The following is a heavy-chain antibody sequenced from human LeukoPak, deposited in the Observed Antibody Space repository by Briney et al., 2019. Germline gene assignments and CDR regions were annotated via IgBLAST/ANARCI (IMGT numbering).Heavy chain of an antibody. V-gene: IGHV3-48*03. D-gene: IGHD3-22*01. Sequence: PGGSLRLSCAASGFTFSSYEMNWVRQAPGKGLEWVSYISSSGSTIYYADSVKVRFTIYRDNAKNSLYMQTNSLRAEDTAVYYCARSLLKYYYDSSGLFDYWGQGTLVTVYS. CDR1: GFTFSSYE. CDR2: ISSSGSTI. CDR3: ARSLLKYYYDSSGLFDY. J-gene: IGHJ4*02.